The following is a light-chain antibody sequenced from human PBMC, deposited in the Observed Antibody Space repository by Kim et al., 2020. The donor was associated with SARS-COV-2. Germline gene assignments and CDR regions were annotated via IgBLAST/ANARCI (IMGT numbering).Light chain of an antibody. CDR2: RDT. Sequence: VALGQTARITCGGDNIESKKVHWYWQKPGQAPLLVIYRDTKRPSGIPERFSGSNSGNTATLTISRAQVGDEADCFCQVWDSTPVVFGGGTQLTVL. CDR3: QVWDSTPVV. J-gene: IGLJ2*01. V-gene: IGLV3-9*01. CDR1: NIESKK.